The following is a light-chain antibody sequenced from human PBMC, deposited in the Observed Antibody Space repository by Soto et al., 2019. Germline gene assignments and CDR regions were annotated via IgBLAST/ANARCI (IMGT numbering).Light chain of an antibody. Sequence: QSALTQPASVSGSPGQSITISCTGASSDVGSYNLVSWYQQYPGKAPKLMIYEGSKRPSGVSNRFSGSKSGNTASLTISGLQAEDAADYHCCAYAGTNTVVFGGGTKLTVL. J-gene: IGLJ2*01. CDR1: SSDVGSYNL. CDR2: EGS. V-gene: IGLV2-23*01. CDR3: CAYAGTNTVV.